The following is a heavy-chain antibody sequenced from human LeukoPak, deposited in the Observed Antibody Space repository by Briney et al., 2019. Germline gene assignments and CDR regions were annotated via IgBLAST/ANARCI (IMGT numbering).Heavy chain of an antibody. V-gene: IGHV3-21*01. Sequence: GGSLRLSCAASGFTFSSYSMNWVRQAPGKGLEWVSSISSSSSYIYYADSGKGRFTISRDNAKNSLYLQMNSLRAEDTAVYYCARDPNYTPWGYYYYLDVWGKGTTVTVSS. D-gene: IGHD2-2*02. CDR2: ISSSSSYI. J-gene: IGHJ6*03. CDR1: GFTFSSYS. CDR3: ARDPNYTPWGYYYYLDV.